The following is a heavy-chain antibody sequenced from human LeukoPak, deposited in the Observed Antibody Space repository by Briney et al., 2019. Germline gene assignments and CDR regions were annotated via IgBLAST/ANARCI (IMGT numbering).Heavy chain of an antibody. Sequence: TASETLSLTCAVYGGSFSGYYWSWIRQPPGKGLEWIGEINHSGSTNYNPSLKSRVTISVDTSKNQFSLKLSSVTAADTAVYYRARGGYITMVRGVTRRFDYWGQGTLVTVSS. D-gene: IGHD3-10*01. CDR1: GGSFSGYY. V-gene: IGHV4-34*01. J-gene: IGHJ4*02. CDR2: INHSGST. CDR3: ARGGYITMVRGVTRRFDY.